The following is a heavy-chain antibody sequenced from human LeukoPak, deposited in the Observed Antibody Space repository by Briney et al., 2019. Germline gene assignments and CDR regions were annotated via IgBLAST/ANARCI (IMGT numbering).Heavy chain of an antibody. CDR3: TRPFDCSSTSCSFDP. V-gene: IGHV3-73*01. D-gene: IGHD2-2*01. Sequence: GGPLKLSCAASGLTFSGSAMNWVRQPSGKGRGGFGRIRSKANSYATAYAASVKGRFTISRDDSKNTAYLQMNSLKTEDTAVYYCTRPFDCSSTSCSFDPWGQGTLVTVSS. CDR2: IRSKANSYAT. J-gene: IGHJ5*02. CDR1: GLTFSGSA.